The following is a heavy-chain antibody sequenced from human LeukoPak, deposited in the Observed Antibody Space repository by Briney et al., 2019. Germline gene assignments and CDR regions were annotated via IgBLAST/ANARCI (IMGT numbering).Heavy chain of an antibody. CDR1: GFTFNNFA. CDR3: ARVTVGSTRGFDY. J-gene: IGHJ4*02. Sequence: GGSLRLSCAASGFTFNNFAIHWVRQAPGRGLEWVSYISGSRSTIYYADSVKGRFTISRDNAKNSLYLQMNSLRDENTAMYYCARVTVGSTRGFDYWGRGTLVTVSS. V-gene: IGHV3-48*02. CDR2: ISGSRSTI. D-gene: IGHD1-26*01.